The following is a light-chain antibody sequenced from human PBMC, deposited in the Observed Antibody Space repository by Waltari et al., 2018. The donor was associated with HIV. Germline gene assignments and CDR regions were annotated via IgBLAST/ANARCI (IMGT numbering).Light chain of an antibody. Sequence: QSALTQPASVSGSPGPSITSSCTGTSRCRRHYNSVSWYHHHPATAPKVIIYAVSNRPSGVSSRFSGSISGNTASLTISGLQAEDEGDYFCTSYISSSSPEFGGGTKVTVL. CDR2: AVS. CDR3: TSYISSSSPE. V-gene: IGLV2-14*01. CDR1: SRCRRHYNS. J-gene: IGLJ3*02.